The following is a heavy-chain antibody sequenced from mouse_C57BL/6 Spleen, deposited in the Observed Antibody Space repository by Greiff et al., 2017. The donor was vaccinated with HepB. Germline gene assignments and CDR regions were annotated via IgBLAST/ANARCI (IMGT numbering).Heavy chain of an antibody. Sequence: QVQLKQSGAELVKPGASVKISCKASGYAFSSYWMNWVKQRPGKGLEWIGQIYPGDGDTNYNGKFKGKATLTADKSSSTAYMQLSSLTSEDSAVYFCAGDNDGLLRQGYFDVWGTGTTVTVSS. CDR1: GYAFSSYW. D-gene: IGHD2-3*01. J-gene: IGHJ1*03. V-gene: IGHV1-80*01. CDR2: IYPGDGDT. CDR3: AGDNDGLLRQGYFDV.